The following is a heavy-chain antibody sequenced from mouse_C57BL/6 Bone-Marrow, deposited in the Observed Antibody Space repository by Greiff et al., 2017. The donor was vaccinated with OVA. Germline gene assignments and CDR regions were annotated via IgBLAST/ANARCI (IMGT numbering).Heavy chain of an antibody. V-gene: IGHV1-69*01. D-gene: IGHD2-2*01. Sequence: QVQLQQSGAELVMPGASVKLSCKASGYTFTSYWMHWVKQRPGQGLEWIGEIDPSDSYTNYNQKFKGKSTLTVDKSSSTAYMQLSSLTSEDSAVYYCAREGRVTTEFAYWGQGTLVTVSA. CDR2: IDPSDSYT. J-gene: IGHJ3*01. CDR3: AREGRVTTEFAY. CDR1: GYTFTSYW.